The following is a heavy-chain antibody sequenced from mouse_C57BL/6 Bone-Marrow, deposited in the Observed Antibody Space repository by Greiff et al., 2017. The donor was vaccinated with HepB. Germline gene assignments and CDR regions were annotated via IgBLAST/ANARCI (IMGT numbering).Heavy chain of an antibody. CDR3: ARKGVYYDYDPVYAMDY. V-gene: IGHV5-17*01. CDR2: ISSGSSTI. J-gene: IGHJ4*01. CDR1: GFTFSDYG. Sequence: EVKLEESGGGLVKPGGSLKLSCAASGFTFSDYGMHWVRQAPEKGLEWVAYISSGSSTIYYADTVKGRFTISRDNAKNTLCLQMTSLRSEDTAMYYCARKGVYYDYDPVYAMDYWGQGTSVTVSS. D-gene: IGHD2-4*01.